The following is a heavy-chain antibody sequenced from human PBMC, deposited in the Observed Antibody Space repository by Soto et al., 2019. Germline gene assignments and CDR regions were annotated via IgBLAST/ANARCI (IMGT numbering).Heavy chain of an antibody. D-gene: IGHD3-10*01. CDR1: GYTFTSYA. CDR3: ASSYYGSGNPKDYYYGMDV. Sequence: QVQLVQSGAEVKKPGASVKVSCKASGYTFTSYAMHWVRQAPGQRLEWMGWINAGNGNTKYSQKFQGRVTIIRDTSASTAYMDLSSLRSEDTAVYYCASSYYGSGNPKDYYYGMDVWGQGTTGTVSS. J-gene: IGHJ6*02. V-gene: IGHV1-3*01. CDR2: INAGNGNT.